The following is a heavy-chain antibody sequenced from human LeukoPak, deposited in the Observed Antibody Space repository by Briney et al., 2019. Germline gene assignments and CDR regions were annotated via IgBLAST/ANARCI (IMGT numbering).Heavy chain of an antibody. D-gene: IGHD6-19*01. CDR3: AREWYSSGWYWFDP. J-gene: IGHJ5*02. V-gene: IGHV4-39*07. CDR1: GGSLSSSSYY. Sequence: PSETLSLTCTVSGGSLSSSSYYWGWVRQPPGRGLEWIGRIYFSGSPYYTPSLKSRVTISVDTSKNQFSLQLNSVTPEDTAVYYCAREWYSSGWYWFDPWGQGTLVTVSS. CDR2: IYFSGSP.